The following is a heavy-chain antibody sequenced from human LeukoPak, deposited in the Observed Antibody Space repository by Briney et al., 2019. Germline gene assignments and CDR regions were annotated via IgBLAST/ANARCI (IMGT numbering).Heavy chain of an antibody. CDR2: INPNSGVT. CDR1: GYTFTGYY. CDR3: ARGTPSGTYLY. Sequence: ASVKVSCKASGYTFTGYYMHWVRQAPGQGLEWMGRINPNSGVTNYAQKFQGRVTMTRDTSISTAYMELRSLRSDDTAVYYCARGTPSGTYLYWGQGTLVTVSS. J-gene: IGHJ4*02. D-gene: IGHD1-26*01. V-gene: IGHV1-2*06.